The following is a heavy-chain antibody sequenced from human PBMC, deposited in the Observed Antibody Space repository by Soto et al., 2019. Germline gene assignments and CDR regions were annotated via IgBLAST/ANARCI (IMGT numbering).Heavy chain of an antibody. D-gene: IGHD3-3*01. CDR3: ARSFGQLFDAFDI. CDR2: IIPIFGTI. V-gene: IGHV1-69*01. CDR1: GDSFSSYA. J-gene: IGHJ3*02. Sequence: QVWLVQSGAEVKKPGSSVKVSCKASGDSFSSYAISWVRQAPGQGLERMGGIIPIFGTINYAQKFQGRITITADESTSTAYMELSSLRSDDTAVYYCARSFGQLFDAFDIWGQGTMVTVSS.